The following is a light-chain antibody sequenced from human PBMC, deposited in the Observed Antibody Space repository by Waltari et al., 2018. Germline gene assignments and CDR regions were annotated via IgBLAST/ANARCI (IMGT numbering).Light chain of an antibody. CDR1: QNVLFTSNDKNY. CDR2: WAS. Sequence: DIVMTQSPDFLAVSLGERATINCKSSQNVLFTSNDKNYLAWYQQKAGQPPKLLIYWASTRKSGVPDRFSGSGSGTDFTLTISSLQAEDVAVYYCQQYYNPPLTFGGGTKVEIK. CDR3: QQYYNPPLT. J-gene: IGKJ4*01. V-gene: IGKV4-1*01.